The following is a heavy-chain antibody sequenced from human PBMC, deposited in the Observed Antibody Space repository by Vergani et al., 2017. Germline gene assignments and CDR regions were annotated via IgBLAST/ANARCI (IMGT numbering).Heavy chain of an antibody. J-gene: IGHJ5*02. CDR2: LSTTGGA. D-gene: IGHD6-13*01. CDR3: AGDTHSWQRADR. CDR1: GVSVTDYN. Sequence: QAQLQESGPGLVKPSETLSLTCHVFGVSVTDYNCNWIRQAPGKGLEWIGSLSTTGGATHASHNPSLKSRVSISVDTSKSQFSLRVTSVTAADSAIYYWAGDTHSWQRADRWGQGLLVSVS. V-gene: IGHV4-59*02.